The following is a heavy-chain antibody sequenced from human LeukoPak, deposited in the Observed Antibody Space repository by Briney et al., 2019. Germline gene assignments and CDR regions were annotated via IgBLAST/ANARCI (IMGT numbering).Heavy chain of an antibody. CDR1: GFTFNNNW. V-gene: IGHV3-74*01. J-gene: IGHJ4*02. Sequence: PGGSLRLSCVASGFTFNNNWMHWVRQAPGKGLVWVSRINNDGSTTSYADSVKGRFTISRDNSKNTLYLLMNSLRPEDTGVYYCVKSTDYPDTSGFYYWGQGTMLIVSS. CDR3: VKSTDYPDTSGFYY. D-gene: IGHD3-22*01. CDR2: INNDGSTT.